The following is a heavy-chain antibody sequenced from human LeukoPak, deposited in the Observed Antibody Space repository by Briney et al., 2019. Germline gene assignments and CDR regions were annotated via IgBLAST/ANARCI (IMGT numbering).Heavy chain of an antibody. Sequence: GGSLRLSCAASGFTFSSYSMNWVRQAAGKGLEWVSSISSSSSYIYYADSVKGRFTISRDNAKNSLYLQMNSLRAEDTAVYYCARAGVVVAATPGLDWFDPCGQGTLVTVSS. D-gene: IGHD2-15*01. J-gene: IGHJ5*02. CDR1: GFTFSSYS. CDR2: ISSSSSYI. CDR3: ARAGVVVAATPGLDWFDP. V-gene: IGHV3-21*01.